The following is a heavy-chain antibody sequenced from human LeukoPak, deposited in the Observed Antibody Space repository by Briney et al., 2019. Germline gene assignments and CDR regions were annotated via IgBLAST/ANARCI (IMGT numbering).Heavy chain of an antibody. CDR1: GFTFSSYE. CDR2: ISSSGSTI. CDR3: ARDWRDSSGKFPNDVFDI. Sequence: GGSLRLSCAASGFTFSSYEMNWVRQAPGKGLEWVSYISSSGSTIYYADSVKGRFTISRDNAKNSLYLHMNSLRAEDTAVYYCARDWRDSSGKFPNDVFDIWGQGTMVTVSS. D-gene: IGHD3-22*01. J-gene: IGHJ3*02. V-gene: IGHV3-48*03.